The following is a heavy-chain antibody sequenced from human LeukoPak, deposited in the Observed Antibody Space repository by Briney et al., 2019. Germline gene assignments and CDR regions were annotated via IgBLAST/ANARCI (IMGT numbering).Heavy chain of an antibody. CDR3: ARLSVAGTFYYYYYMDV. J-gene: IGHJ6*03. CDR2: ISSSSSYI. Sequence: PGGSLRLSCAASGFTFSVYTMNWVRQAPGKGLEWVSSISSSSSYIYYADSVKGRFTISRDNAKNSLYLQMNSLRAEDTAVYYCARLSVAGTFYYYYYMDVWGKGTTVTISS. D-gene: IGHD6-19*01. CDR1: GFTFSVYT. V-gene: IGHV3-21*01.